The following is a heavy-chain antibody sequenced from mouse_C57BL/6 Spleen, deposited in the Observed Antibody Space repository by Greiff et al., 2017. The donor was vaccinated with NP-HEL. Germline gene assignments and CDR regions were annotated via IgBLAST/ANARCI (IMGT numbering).Heavy chain of an antibody. CDR3: TPNWERPDSNFDY. J-gene: IGHJ2*01. V-gene: IGHV14-4*01. D-gene: IGHD4-1*01. CDR1: GFTIKDDY. CDR2: IDPENGDT. Sequence: EVKLQESGAELVRPGASVKLSCTASGFTIKDDYMHWVKQRPEQGLEWIGWIDPENGDTEYASKFQGKATITADTSSNTAYLQLSSLTSEDTAVYYCTPNWERPDSNFDYWGQGTTLTVSS.